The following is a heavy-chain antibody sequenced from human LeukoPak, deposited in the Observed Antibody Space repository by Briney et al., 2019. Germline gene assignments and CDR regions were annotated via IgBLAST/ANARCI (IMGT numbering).Heavy chain of an antibody. J-gene: IGHJ4*02. CDR2: IIPILGIA. V-gene: IGHV1-69*04. D-gene: IGHD4-17*01. Sequence: GSSVKVSCKASGGTFSSYAISWVRQAPGQGLEWMGRIIPILGIANYAQKFQGRVTITADKSTSTAYMELSSLRSEDTAVYYCARGSSVTPTPYWGQGTLVSVCS. CDR1: GGTFSSYA. CDR3: ARGSSVTPTPY.